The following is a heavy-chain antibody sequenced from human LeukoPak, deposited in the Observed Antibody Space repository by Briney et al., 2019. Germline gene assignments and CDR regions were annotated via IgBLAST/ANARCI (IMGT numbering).Heavy chain of an antibody. V-gene: IGHV3-21*01. Sequence: GGSLRLSCAASGFTFSGYGMNWVRQAPGKGLEWVSPISSSGSYIYYADSVKGRFTISRDNAKNSVYLQMNSLRAEDTAVYYCASEGLDNWGQGTLVTVSS. CDR1: GFTFSGYG. CDR3: ASEGLDN. J-gene: IGHJ4*02. CDR2: ISSSGSYI.